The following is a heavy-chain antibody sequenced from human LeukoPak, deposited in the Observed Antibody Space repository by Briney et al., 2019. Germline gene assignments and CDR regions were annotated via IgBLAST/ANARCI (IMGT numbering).Heavy chain of an antibody. Sequence: SQTLSLTCAISGDSVSSNRAAWNWFRQSPSRGLEWLGRTYYTSKWYNDYAVSVKSRITVNPDTSKNQLSLHLNSVTPEDTAVYYCARQGFRRFDPWGQGTLVTVSS. CDR3: ARQGFRRFDP. V-gene: IGHV6-1*01. CDR1: GDSVSSNRAA. CDR2: TYYTSKWYN. D-gene: IGHD3-3*01. J-gene: IGHJ5*02.